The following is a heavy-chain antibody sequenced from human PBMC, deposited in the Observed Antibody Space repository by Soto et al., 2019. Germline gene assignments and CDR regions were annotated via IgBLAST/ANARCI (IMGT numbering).Heavy chain of an antibody. D-gene: IGHD3-22*01. CDR2: ISAGGGRT. CDR1: GFTFSSYA. CDR3: TKGSYYDTCGYFDS. Sequence: PGGSLRLSCAASGFTFSSYAMGWVHQAPGKGLELVSTISAGGGRTYYADSVKGRFTISRDNSKSTLYLQMNSLRAEDTAVYYCTKGSYYDTCGYFDSWGQGTLVTVSS. V-gene: IGHV3-23*01. J-gene: IGHJ4*02.